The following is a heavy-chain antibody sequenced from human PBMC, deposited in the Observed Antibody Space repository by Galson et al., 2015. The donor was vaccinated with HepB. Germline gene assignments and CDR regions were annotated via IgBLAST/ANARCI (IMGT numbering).Heavy chain of an antibody. CDR1: GFTFSSYG. V-gene: IGHV3-30*03. D-gene: IGHD5-24*01. Sequence: SLRLSCAASGFTFSSYGMHWVRQAPGKGLEWVAVISYDGSNKYYADSVKGRFTISRDNSKNTLYLQMNSLRAEDTAVYYYATQYLGQDGYNYFDYWGQGTPVTVSS. CDR3: ATQYLGQDGYNYFDY. CDR2: ISYDGSNK. J-gene: IGHJ4*02.